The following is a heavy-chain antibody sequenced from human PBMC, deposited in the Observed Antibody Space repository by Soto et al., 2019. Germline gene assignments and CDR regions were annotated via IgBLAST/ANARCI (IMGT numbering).Heavy chain of an antibody. CDR3: ARERSGSYYFDY. J-gene: IGHJ4*02. D-gene: IGHD3-10*01. CDR1: GGSISSYY. Sequence: SETLSLTCTVSGGSISSYYWIWIRQPPGKGLEWIGYIYYSGSTNYNPSLKSRVTISVDTSKNQFSLKLSSVTAADTVVYYCARERSGSYYFDYWGQGTLVTVSS. V-gene: IGHV4-59*01. CDR2: IYYSGST.